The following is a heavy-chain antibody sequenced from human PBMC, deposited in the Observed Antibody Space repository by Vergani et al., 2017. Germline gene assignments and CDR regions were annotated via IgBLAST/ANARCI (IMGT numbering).Heavy chain of an antibody. V-gene: IGHV1-69*01. CDR1: GGTFSSYA. CDR2: INPIFGTA. J-gene: IGHJ4*02. Sequence: QVQLVQSGAEVKKPGSSVKVSCKASGGTFSSYAISWVRQAPGQGLEWMGGINPIFGTANYAQKFQGRVTMTADESTITAYMELSSLRSEDTAVDYCARYGYVILTGYTIDYWGQGTLVTVSS. CDR3: ARYGYVILTGYTIDY. D-gene: IGHD3-9*01.